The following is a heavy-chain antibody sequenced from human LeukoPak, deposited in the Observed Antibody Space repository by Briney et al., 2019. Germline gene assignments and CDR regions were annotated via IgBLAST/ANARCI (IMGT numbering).Heavy chain of an antibody. CDR1: AFIFSGHW. D-gene: IGHD5-12*01. CDR3: ARESGSGYDYHY. J-gene: IGHJ4*02. V-gene: IGHV3-7*03. CDR2: IKEDGSER. Sequence: GGSLRLSCEGSAFIFSGHWMNWVRQTPGKGLEWVASIKEDGSERQYVDSVKGRFSISRDNTKGSLFLQLNSLRAEDTAVYYCARESGSGYDYHYWGQGTLVTVSS.